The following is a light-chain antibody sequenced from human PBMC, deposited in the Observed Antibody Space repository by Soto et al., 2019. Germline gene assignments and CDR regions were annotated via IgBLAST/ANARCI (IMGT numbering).Light chain of an antibody. Sequence: DLQLTQSPSFLSASVGDRLTITCRASQDIRSSLAWYQQKPGKAPNLLIYTVSTLQSGVPSRFSGSRSGTEVTLTISSLQPEDFATYYCQHFNSSPFTFGGGTKVEI. CDR1: QDIRSS. J-gene: IGKJ4*01. CDR2: TVS. V-gene: IGKV1-9*01. CDR3: QHFNSSPFT.